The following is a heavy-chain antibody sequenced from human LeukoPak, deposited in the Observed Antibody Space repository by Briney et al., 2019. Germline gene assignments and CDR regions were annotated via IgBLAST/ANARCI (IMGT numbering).Heavy chain of an antibody. CDR3: ARERRNYGDYRYYYYYYMDV. V-gene: IGHV1-69*13. CDR1: GYTFTSYY. CDR2: IIPIFGTA. Sequence: GASVKVSCKASGYTFTSYYMHWVRQAPGQGLEWMGGIIPIFGTANYAQKFQGRVTITADESTSTAYMELSSLRSEDTAVYYCARERRNYGDYRYYYYYYMDVWGKGTTVTISS. D-gene: IGHD4-17*01. J-gene: IGHJ6*03.